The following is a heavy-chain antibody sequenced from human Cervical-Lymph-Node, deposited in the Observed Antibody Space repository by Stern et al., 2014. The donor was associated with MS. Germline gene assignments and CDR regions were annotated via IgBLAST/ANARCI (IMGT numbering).Heavy chain of an antibody. V-gene: IGHV1-69*01. CDR3: ALSSETSDRWYSLGYDL. D-gene: IGHD6-13*01. CDR1: GGTFSKFP. Sequence: QMQLVQSGAEVTKSGSSVKVSCKASGGTFSKFPSSWVRQAPGQGLEWLGGILHVFGTPTYAQEFRGRVTITADVSTSTVYMELSSLRSDDTAVYYCALSSETSDRWYSLGYDLWGQGTLVTVSS. CDR2: ILHVFGTP. J-gene: IGHJ5*02.